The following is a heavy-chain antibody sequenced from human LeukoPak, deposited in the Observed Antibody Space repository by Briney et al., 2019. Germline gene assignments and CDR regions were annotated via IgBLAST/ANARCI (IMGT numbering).Heavy chain of an antibody. V-gene: IGHV3-7*03. Sequence: AGGSLRLSCAASGFTFSTSWMSWVRQAPGKGLEWVANIKGDGSEKYYVDSVKGRLTTSRDNAKNSLYLQMKSLRAEDTAVYYCARDKYGGTDYWGQGTLVTVSS. J-gene: IGHJ4*02. CDR1: GFTFSTSW. D-gene: IGHD2-8*01. CDR2: IKGDGSEK. CDR3: ARDKYGGTDY.